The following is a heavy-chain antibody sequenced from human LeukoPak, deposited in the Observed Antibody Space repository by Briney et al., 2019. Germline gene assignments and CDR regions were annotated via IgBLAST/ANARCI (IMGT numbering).Heavy chain of an antibody. CDR1: GFTFNTYG. CDR3: AKDRVGALLYFDS. D-gene: IGHD1-26*01. Sequence: PGGSLRLSCAASGFTFNTYGMSWVRQASGKGLEWLSALSGSGDRTYYADSVKGRFTISRDNSKNTLYLQMNSLRAEDTAVYSCAKDRVGALLYFDSWGQGILVTVSS. J-gene: IGHJ4*02. V-gene: IGHV3-23*01. CDR2: LSGSGDRT.